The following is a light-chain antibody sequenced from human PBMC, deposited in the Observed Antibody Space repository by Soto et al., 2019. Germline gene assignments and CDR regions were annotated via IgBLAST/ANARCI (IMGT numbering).Light chain of an antibody. Sequence: EIVLTQSPGTLSLSPGERATLSCRSSQSVSSNYLAWYQQKPDQAPRLVIYDVSGRATGIPDRFSGSGSGTDFTLTISRLEPDEFAVYYCQQYGSSPTFGQGTKVDIK. CDR1: QSVSSNY. J-gene: IGKJ1*01. V-gene: IGKV3-20*01. CDR2: DVS. CDR3: QQYGSSPT.